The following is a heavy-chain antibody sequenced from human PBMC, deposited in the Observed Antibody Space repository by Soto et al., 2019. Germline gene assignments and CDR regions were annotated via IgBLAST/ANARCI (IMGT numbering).Heavy chain of an antibody. V-gene: IGHV1-69*13. CDR1: GGTFSSYA. J-gene: IGHJ4*02. CDR3: ARGSQQLAEGFDY. CDR2: IIPSYDRT. Sequence: SVKVSCKASGGTFSSYAIHWVRQAPGQGLEWLGKIIPSYDRTNYAQKFQGRVTVTADESTSTAYMELSSLRSEDTAVYYCARGSQQLAEGFDYWGQGTLVTVSS. D-gene: IGHD6-13*01.